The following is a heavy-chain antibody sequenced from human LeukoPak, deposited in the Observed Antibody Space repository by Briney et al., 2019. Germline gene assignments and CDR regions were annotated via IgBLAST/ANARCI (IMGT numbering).Heavy chain of an antibody. D-gene: IGHD3-3*01. J-gene: IGHJ5*02. Sequence: ASVKVACKASGDTFTSYYMHWVRQAPGQGLEWMGIINPSGGSTSYAQKFQGRVTMTRDTSTSTVYMELSSLRSEDTAVYYCARGYYDFWSGYSNWFDPWGQGTLVTVSS. CDR3: ARGYYDFWSGYSNWFDP. V-gene: IGHV1-46*01. CDR2: INPSGGST. CDR1: GDTFTSYY.